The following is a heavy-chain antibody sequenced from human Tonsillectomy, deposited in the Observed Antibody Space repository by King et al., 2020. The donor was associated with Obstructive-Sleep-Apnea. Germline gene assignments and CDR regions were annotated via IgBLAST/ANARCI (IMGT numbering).Heavy chain of an antibody. Sequence: VPLQESGPGLVKPSETLSLTCTVSGGSISSYYWSWIRPPPGKGLEWIGYIYYSGSTNYNPSLKSRVTISVDTSKNQFSLKLSSVTAADTAVYYCARGGYSWLRSPFDYWGQGTLVTVSS. CDR3: ARGGYSWLRSPFDY. D-gene: IGHD5-18*01. V-gene: IGHV4-59*01. J-gene: IGHJ4*02. CDR1: GGSISSYY. CDR2: IYYSGST.